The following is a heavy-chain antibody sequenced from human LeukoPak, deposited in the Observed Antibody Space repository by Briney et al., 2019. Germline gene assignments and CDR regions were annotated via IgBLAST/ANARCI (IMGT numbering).Heavy chain of an antibody. CDR3: ARDRTRYGSGSYLGELDY. J-gene: IGHJ4*01. CDR2: ISSSGNTK. D-gene: IGHD3-10*01. Sequence: GGSLRLSCAASGFTFSDFYMSWIRQAPGKGLEWVSYISSSGNTKYYADSVKGRFTMSRDNAKNSLYLQMNSLRAEDTAVYYCARDRTRYGSGSYLGELDYRGQGTLVPVPS. V-gene: IGHV3-11*04. CDR1: GFTFSDFY.